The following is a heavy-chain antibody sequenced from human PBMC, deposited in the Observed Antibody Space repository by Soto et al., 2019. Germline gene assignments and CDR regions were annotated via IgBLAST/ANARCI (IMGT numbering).Heavy chain of an antibody. Sequence: LRLSCAASGLTFSSYCMSWVRQAPGKGLEWVSVISGSGGSTYYADSVKGRFTLSRDNSKNTVYLQMNSLRAEDTAVYYCAKDSPVGVPLMRDLHDWGQGTLVTVSS. CDR3: AKDSPVGVPLMRDLHD. V-gene: IGHV3-23*01. CDR2: ISGSGGST. CDR1: GLTFSSYC. D-gene: IGHD2-8*01. J-gene: IGHJ1*01.